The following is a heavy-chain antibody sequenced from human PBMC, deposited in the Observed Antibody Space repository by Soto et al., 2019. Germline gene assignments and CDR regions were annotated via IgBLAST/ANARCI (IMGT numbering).Heavy chain of an antibody. J-gene: IGHJ5*01. CDR1: GFSLSTNGVA. CDR3: AHRFPWGGSGREFDS. CDR2: IFWNDNQ. V-gene: IGHV2-5*01. D-gene: IGHD5-18*01. Sequence: QITLKESGPTLVKPTQTLTLTCTFSGFSLSTNGVAVGWLRQPPGKALDFLGIIFWNDNQRYXXXXXXXXXXXXXXXXXXXXXXXXXXXXVDTXTYYCAHRFPWGGSGREFDSWG.